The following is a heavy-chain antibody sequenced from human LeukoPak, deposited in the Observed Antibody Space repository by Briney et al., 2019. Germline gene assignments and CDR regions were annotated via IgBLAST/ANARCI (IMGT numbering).Heavy chain of an antibody. D-gene: IGHD3-22*01. Sequence: PSETLSLTCTVSGGSISSGGYCWSWIRQHPGKGLEWIGYIYYSGSTYYNPSLKSRVTISVDTSKNQFSLKLSSVTAADTAVYYCARAPESMIVVVIDAFDIWGQGTMVTVSS. V-gene: IGHV4-31*03. CDR2: IYYSGST. CDR1: GGSISSGGYC. CDR3: ARAPESMIVVVIDAFDI. J-gene: IGHJ3*02.